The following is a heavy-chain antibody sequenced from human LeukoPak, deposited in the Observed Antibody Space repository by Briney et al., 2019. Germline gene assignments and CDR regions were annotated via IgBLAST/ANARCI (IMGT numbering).Heavy chain of an antibody. J-gene: IGHJ3*02. Sequence: GGSLRLSCAASGFTFSGSAMHWVRQASGKGLEWVGRIRSKANSYATAYAASVKGRFTISRDDSKNTAYLQMNSLKTEDTAVYYCTTTDTAMVTAHAFDIWGQGTMVTVSS. CDR1: GFTFSGSA. V-gene: IGHV3-73*01. CDR3: TTTDTAMVTAHAFDI. D-gene: IGHD5-18*01. CDR2: IRSKANSYAT.